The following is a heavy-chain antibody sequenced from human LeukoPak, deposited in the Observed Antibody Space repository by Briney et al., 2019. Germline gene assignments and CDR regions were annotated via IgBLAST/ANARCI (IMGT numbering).Heavy chain of an antibody. Sequence: PGGSLRLSCAASGFTFRTYWMHWVRHTPGQGLVWVSRINSDGSTTNYADSVKGRFTVSRENAQNTLYLQMSSLRAEDTAVYYCARAGNYYFEYWGQGALVTVSS. D-gene: IGHD3-10*01. V-gene: IGHV3-74*01. J-gene: IGHJ4*02. CDR3: ARAGNYYFEY. CDR1: GFTFRTYW. CDR2: INSDGSTT.